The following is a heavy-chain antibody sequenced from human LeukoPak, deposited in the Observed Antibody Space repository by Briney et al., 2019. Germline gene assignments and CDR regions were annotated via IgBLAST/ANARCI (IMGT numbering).Heavy chain of an antibody. D-gene: IGHD3-16*02. CDR1: GITFSSYA. CDR2: ISGSGAST. Sequence: PGGSLRLSCAASGITFSSYAISWVRQAPGKGLEWVSTISGSGASTLYADSVRGRFTISRDNSKNTLYLQMNSLRAEDTAVYYCAKAPPSQGVISNFDYWGQGTLVTVSS. CDR3: AKAPPSQGVISNFDY. J-gene: IGHJ4*02. V-gene: IGHV3-23*01.